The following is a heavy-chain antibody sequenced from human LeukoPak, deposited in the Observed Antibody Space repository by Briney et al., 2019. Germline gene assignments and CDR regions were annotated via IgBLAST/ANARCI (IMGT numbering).Heavy chain of an antibody. Sequence: GASVKVSCKASGGTFSSYAISWVRQAPGQGLEWMGRIIPILGIANYAQKFQGRVTITADKSTSTAYMELYSLRSEDTAVYHCARDGGDGYADYWGQGTLVTVSS. D-gene: IGHD5-12*01. CDR1: GGTFSSYA. J-gene: IGHJ4*02. CDR3: ARDGGDGYADY. V-gene: IGHV1-69*04. CDR2: IIPILGIA.